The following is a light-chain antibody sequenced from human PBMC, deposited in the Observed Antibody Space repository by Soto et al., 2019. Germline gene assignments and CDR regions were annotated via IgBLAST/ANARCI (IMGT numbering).Light chain of an antibody. V-gene: IGKV3-15*01. J-gene: IGKJ4*01. CDR3: QQYYYWPPS. CDR1: QSVGSD. Sequence: EIVMTQSPAILSVSPGESATLSCRASQSVGSDLAWYQQKPGQAPRLLLYGTSARATALPAKFTGTGSGTEFSLTISSLQSEDFAVYYCQQYYYWPPSFGGGTKVEIK. CDR2: GTS.